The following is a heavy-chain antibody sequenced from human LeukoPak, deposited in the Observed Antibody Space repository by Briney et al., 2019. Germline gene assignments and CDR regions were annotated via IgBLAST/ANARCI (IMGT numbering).Heavy chain of an antibody. J-gene: IGHJ5*02. CDR2: IYTSGTT. D-gene: IGHD6-13*01. Sequence: SETLSLTCTVSGGSISSGSYYWSWIRQPAGKGLEWIGRIYTSGTTNYNPSLKSRVTISVDTSKNQFSLKLSSVTAADTAVYYCARVVRQQLVPWGQGTLVTVSS. V-gene: IGHV4-61*02. CDR1: GGSISSGSYY. CDR3: ARVVRQQLVP.